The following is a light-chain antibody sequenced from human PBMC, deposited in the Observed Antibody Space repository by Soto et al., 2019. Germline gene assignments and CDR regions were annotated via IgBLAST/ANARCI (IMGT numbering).Light chain of an antibody. Sequence: EIVMTQSPATLSVSPGERATLSCRASQSVSSNLAWYQQKPGQAPRLLIYGASTRATGIPARFSGSGSGTEFTLTISSLQSEGFAVDYCQQYNKWPLTFGGGTMIEFK. CDR2: GAS. J-gene: IGKJ4*01. V-gene: IGKV3-15*01. CDR1: QSVSSN. CDR3: QQYNKWPLT.